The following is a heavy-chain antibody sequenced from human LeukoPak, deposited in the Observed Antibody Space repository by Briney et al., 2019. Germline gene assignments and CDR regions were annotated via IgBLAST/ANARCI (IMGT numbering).Heavy chain of an antibody. V-gene: IGHV1-18*01. D-gene: IGHD3-3*01. J-gene: IGHJ5*02. Sequence: ASVKVSCKASDYTFTSYGISWVRQAPGQGLEWMGWISAYNGNTNYAQKLQGRVTMTTDTSTSTAYMELSRLRSDDTAVYYCARTPYYDFWSGYFAAFDPWGQGTLVTVSS. CDR3: ARTPYYDFWSGYFAAFDP. CDR1: DYTFTSYG. CDR2: ISAYNGNT.